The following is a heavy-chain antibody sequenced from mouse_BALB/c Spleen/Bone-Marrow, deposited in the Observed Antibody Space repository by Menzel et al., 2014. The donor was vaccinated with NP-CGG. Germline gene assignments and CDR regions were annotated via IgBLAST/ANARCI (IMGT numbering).Heavy chain of an antibody. CDR2: INPYNDGT. D-gene: IGHD2-1*01. V-gene: IGHV1-14*01. CDR1: GYTFTSYV. Sequence: VQLKHSGPELVKPGASAKMSCKASGYTFTSYVMHWVKQKPGQGLEWIGYINPYNDGTKYNEKFKGKATLTSDKSSSTAYMELSSLTSEDSAVYYCARPGGNYVLYMDYWGQGTSVTVSS. CDR3: ARPGGNYVLYMDY. J-gene: IGHJ4*01.